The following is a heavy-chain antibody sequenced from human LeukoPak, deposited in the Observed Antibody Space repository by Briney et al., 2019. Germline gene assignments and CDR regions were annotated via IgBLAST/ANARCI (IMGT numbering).Heavy chain of an antibody. CDR3: ARVVAGRRFDP. CDR1: GVSISSYH. CDR2: ISFSGST. Sequence: SETLSLTCTVSGVSISSYHWSWIRQPPGKGLEWICYISFSGSTNYTPSLKSRVTISVDTSKNQFSLQVNSVTAADTAVYYCARVVAGRRFDPGGQGTLVTVS. D-gene: IGHD6-19*01. J-gene: IGHJ5*02. V-gene: IGHV4-59*01.